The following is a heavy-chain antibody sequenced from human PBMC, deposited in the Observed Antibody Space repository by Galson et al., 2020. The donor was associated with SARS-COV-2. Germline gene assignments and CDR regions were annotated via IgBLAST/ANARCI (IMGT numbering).Heavy chain of an antibody. V-gene: IGHV3-66*02. D-gene: IGHD3-10*01. CDR3: ARVLPGRHFKAEFLFDY. CDR1: GFTVNSFY. Sequence: GESLKISCAVSGFTVNSFYMNWVRQAPGKRLEWVAVIYSGDSGTTYHADSVKGRFTISRDISRNTLYLQMNSLRDEDTATYFCARVLPGRHFKAEFLFDYWGLGTPVIVSS. CDR2: IYSGDSGTT. J-gene: IGHJ4*02.